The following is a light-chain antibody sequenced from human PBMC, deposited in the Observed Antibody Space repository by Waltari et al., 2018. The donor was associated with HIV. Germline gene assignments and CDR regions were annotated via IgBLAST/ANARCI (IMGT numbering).Light chain of an antibody. Sequence: QSVLTQPPSISGAPGQRITVSCSGTSSNIGAGYDVHWYQQLPGTAPKLLLYKNKNRPSGVPDRFSASKSDASASLAITGLQAADEGDYFCQSYDTSLSAWVFGGGTRLTVL. CDR1: SSNIGAGYD. J-gene: IGLJ2*01. CDR2: KNK. CDR3: QSYDTSLSAWV. V-gene: IGLV1-40*03.